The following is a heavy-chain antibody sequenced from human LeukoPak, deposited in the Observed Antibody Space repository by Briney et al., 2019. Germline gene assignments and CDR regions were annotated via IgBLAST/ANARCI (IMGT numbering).Heavy chain of an antibody. CDR3: ARDSGEQWLPESFDY. CDR1: GGTFSSYA. J-gene: IGHJ4*02. D-gene: IGHD6-19*01. Sequence: SVKVSCKASGGTFSSYAISWVRQAPGQGLEWMGRIIPIFGTANYAQKFQGRVTITTDESTGTAYMELSSLRSEDTAVYYCARDSGEQWLPESFDYWGQGTLVTVSS. CDR2: IIPIFGTA. V-gene: IGHV1-69*05.